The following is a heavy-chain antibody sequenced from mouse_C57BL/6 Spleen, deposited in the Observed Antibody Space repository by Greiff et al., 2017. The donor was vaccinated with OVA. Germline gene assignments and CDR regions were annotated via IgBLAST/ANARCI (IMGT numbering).Heavy chain of an antibody. V-gene: IGHV1-50*01. D-gene: IGHD1-1*01. CDR3: ARGAYGIPYSFDS. Sequence: QVQLQQPGAELVKPGASVKLSCKASGYTFTSYWMQWVKQRPGQGLEWIGEIDPSDSYTNYNQKFKGKATLTVDTSSSTAYMQLSSLTSEDSAVYYSARGAYGIPYSFDSWGQGTTLSVSS. J-gene: IGHJ2*01. CDR1: GYTFTSYW. CDR2: IDPSDSYT.